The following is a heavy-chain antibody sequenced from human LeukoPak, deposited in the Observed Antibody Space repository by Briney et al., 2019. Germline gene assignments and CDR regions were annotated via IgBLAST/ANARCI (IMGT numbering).Heavy chain of an antibody. J-gene: IGHJ5*02. D-gene: IGHD3-10*01. V-gene: IGHV3-7*01. CDR1: EFTFSSYA. Sequence: GGSLRLSCTTSEFTFSSYAMSWVRQAPGKGMEWVANIKQDGSEKYYVDSVKGRFTISRDNAKNSLSLQMNSLRAEDTAVYYCARPLMYYYGSETYFWFDPWGQGTLVTVSS. CDR2: IKQDGSEK. CDR3: ARPLMYYYGSETYFWFDP.